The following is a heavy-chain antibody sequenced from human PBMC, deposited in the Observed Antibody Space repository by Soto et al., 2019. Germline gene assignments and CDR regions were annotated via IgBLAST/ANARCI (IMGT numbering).Heavy chain of an antibody. J-gene: IGHJ4*02. CDR2: IYYSGST. CDR3: ASLASNYYDSSGYYQKIDY. CDR1: GGSISSYY. D-gene: IGHD3-22*01. V-gene: IGHV4-59*01. Sequence: PSETLSLTCTVSGGSISSYYWSWIRQPPGKGLEWIGYIYYSGSTNYNPSLKSRVTISVDTSKNQFSLKLSSVTAADTAVYYCASLASNYYDSSGYYQKIDYWGQGTLVTVS.